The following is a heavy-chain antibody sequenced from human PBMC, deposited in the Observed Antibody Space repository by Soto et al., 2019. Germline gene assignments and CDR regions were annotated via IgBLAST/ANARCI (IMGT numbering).Heavy chain of an antibody. CDR1: DFTFRSYE. D-gene: IGHD5-12*01. V-gene: IGHV3-48*03. CDR2: ISSSGTTI. J-gene: IGHJ3*02. CDR3: ARVANNAFDI. Sequence: PGGSLRLSCAASDFTFRSYEMNWVRQAPGKGLEWVSYISSSGTTIYYSDSVKGRFTISRDNAKNSLSLQMNGLRAEDTALYYCARVANNAFDIWGQGTMVTVSS.